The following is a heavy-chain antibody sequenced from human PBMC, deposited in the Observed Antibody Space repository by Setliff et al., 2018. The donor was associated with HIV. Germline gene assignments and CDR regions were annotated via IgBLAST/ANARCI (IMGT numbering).Heavy chain of an antibody. CDR1: GHSISGYY. CDR3: ARDRIEFVAEDPHDVFDI. D-gene: IGHD5-12*01. Sequence: ETLSLTCSVSGHSISGYYWSWIRQPAGRGLEWIGRIHTSGNTNYNPSLRGRVTMSVDMSKNQFSLKLTSVSAADTAVCYCARDRIEFVAEDPHDVFDIWGRGTLVTVSS. CDR2: IHTSGNT. J-gene: IGHJ3*02. V-gene: IGHV4-4*07.